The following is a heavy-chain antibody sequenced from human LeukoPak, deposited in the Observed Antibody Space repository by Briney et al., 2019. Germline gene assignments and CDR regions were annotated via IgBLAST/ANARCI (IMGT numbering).Heavy chain of an antibody. CDR1: GYSFTNYY. J-gene: IGHJ2*01. CDR3: AMVPAAKDWYFDL. D-gene: IGHD2-2*01. V-gene: IGHV1-2*02. Sequence: ASVKVSCKASGYSFTNYYMHWVRQAPGQGLEWMGWINPNSGGTNYAQKFQGRVTMTRDTSISTAYMELSRLRSDDTAVYYCAMVPAAKDWYFDLWGRGTLVTVSS. CDR2: INPNSGGT.